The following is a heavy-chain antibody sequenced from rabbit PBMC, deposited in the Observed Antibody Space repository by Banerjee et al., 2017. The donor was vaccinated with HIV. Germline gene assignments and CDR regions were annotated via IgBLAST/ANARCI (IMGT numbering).Heavy chain of an antibody. CDR3: ARASAGDCPYHL. CDR2: IYTGSDTT. Sequence: QSLEESGGDLVKPGASLTLTCTASGFSFSSAYDISWVRQAPGKGLEWIAYIYTGSDTTFYANWAKGRFTISKTSSTTVTLQMTSLTAADTATYFCARASAGDCPYHLWGPGTLVTVS. CDR1: GFSFSSAYD. V-gene: IGHV1S40*01. D-gene: IGHD2-1*01. J-gene: IGHJ4*01.